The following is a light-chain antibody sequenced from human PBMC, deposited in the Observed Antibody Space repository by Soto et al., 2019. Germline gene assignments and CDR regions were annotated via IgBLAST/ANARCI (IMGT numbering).Light chain of an antibody. CDR1: QRLGRNY. J-gene: IGKJ1*01. CDR2: GAS. Sequence: DTVLTQSPGTLSLSPGERATLSCRASQRLGRNYLAWYQQNPGQAPRLLIYGASNRATGIPERFSGSGSGTDFTLTISRLEPEDLGVYYCHQYDNPPQTFGQGTKVDIK. V-gene: IGKV3-20*01. CDR3: HQYDNPPQT.